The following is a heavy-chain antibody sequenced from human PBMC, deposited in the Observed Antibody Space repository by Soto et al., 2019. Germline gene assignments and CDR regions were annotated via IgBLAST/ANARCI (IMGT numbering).Heavy chain of an antibody. Sequence: LKISCKGSGYSFTSYWISWVRQMPGKGLEWMGRIDPSDSYTNYSPSFQGHVTISADKSISTAYLQWSSLKASDTAMYYCARLSRYSSSRGAFDIWGQGTMVTVSS. D-gene: IGHD6-13*01. CDR2: IDPSDSYT. CDR3: ARLSRYSSSRGAFDI. CDR1: GYSFTSYW. V-gene: IGHV5-10-1*01. J-gene: IGHJ3*02.